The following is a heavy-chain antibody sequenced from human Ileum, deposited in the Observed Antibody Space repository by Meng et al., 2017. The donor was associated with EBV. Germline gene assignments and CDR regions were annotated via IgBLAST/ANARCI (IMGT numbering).Heavy chain of an antibody. J-gene: IGHJ4*02. CDR1: GDPVSGSDW. CDR3: ARSSPIVRGLDY. Sequence: QGHWKGAGPGLLRPSGTLSLPCPVSGDPVSGSDWWSWVRQPPGKGLEWIGEVYHDGATNYHPSLKSRVTISLDKSKNEVNLHLNSLTAADTAVYFCARSSPIVRGLDYWGQGTLVTVSS. V-gene: IGHV4-4*02. D-gene: IGHD3-10*01. CDR2: VYHDGAT.